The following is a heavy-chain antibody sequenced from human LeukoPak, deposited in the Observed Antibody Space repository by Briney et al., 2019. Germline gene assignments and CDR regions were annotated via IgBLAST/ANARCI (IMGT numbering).Heavy chain of an antibody. J-gene: IGHJ4*02. Sequence: PGASVKVSCKASGYTFTSYYMHWVRQAPGQGLEWMGIINPSGGSTSYAQKFQGRVTMTRDMSTSTVYMELSSLRSEDTAVYYCARGPSTFGVVIFPFDYWGQGTLVTVSS. CDR1: GYTFTSYY. D-gene: IGHD3-3*01. V-gene: IGHV1-46*01. CDR3: ARGPSTFGVVIFPFDY. CDR2: INPSGGST.